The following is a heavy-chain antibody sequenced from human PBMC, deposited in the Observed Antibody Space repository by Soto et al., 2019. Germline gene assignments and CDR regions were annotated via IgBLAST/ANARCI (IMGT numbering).Heavy chain of an antibody. Sequence: EVQLLESGGGLVQPGGSLRLSCAASGFTFSSYAMSWVRQAPGKGLEWVSAISGSGGSTYYADSVKGRFTISRDNSKNTLYLQMNSLRAEDTAVYYCAKPPRGEIVVLVAARSFYYYYMDVWGKGTTVTVSS. CDR1: GFTFSSYA. J-gene: IGHJ6*03. V-gene: IGHV3-23*01. CDR3: AKPPRGEIVVLVAARSFYYYYMDV. D-gene: IGHD2-15*01. CDR2: ISGSGGST.